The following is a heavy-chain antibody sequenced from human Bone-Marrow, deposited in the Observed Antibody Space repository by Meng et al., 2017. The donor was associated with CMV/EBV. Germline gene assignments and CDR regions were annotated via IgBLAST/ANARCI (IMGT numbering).Heavy chain of an antibody. V-gene: IGHV1-2*02. CDR3: ARSSGWSRFDY. J-gene: IGHJ4*02. CDR2: INPNDDT. Sequence: QVQVGPAGAEVKKPGASVKVSCKASGNTVTDYYIHWVRQAPGQWLEWMGWINPNDDTNYAQNFQGRVTMTRDMSINTVYMELSRLTSDDTAVYYCARSSGWSRFDYWGLGTLVTVSS. CDR1: GNTVTDYY. D-gene: IGHD6-19*01.